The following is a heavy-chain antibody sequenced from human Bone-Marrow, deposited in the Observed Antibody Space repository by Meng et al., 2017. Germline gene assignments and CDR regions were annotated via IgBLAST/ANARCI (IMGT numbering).Heavy chain of an antibody. CDR2: IHSGGTT. J-gene: IGHJ3*02. Sequence: GGFLRLSCAASGLTVRSNYMNWVRQAPGKGLEWVSVIHSGGTTYYADSVKDRFTISRDILKNTLYLQMSIVRPEDTAVYYCAREAHYDGSGYLGFAFDMWGQGTMVTGSS. D-gene: IGHD3-22*01. CDR3: AREAHYDGSGYLGFAFDM. CDR1: GLTVRSNY. V-gene: IGHV3-66*02.